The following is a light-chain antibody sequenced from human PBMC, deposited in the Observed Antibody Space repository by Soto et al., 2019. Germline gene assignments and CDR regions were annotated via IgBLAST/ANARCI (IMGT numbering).Light chain of an antibody. J-gene: IGKJ2*01. CDR3: MQALQTPYT. Sequence: ESVMTQSPPSLTVTPGEPASISCRSSQRLLHSNGNNFLDWYLQKPGQSPQLLIYLGFNRASGVPDRVSGSGAGTDFTLKISRVEAEDVGVYYCMQALQTPYTFGQGTKLEIK. V-gene: IGKV2-28*01. CDR2: LGF. CDR1: QRLLHSNGNNF.